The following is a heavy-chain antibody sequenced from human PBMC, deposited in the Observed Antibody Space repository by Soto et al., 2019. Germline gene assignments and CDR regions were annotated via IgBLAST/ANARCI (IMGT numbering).Heavy chain of an antibody. CDR1: GGSISSGDYY. D-gene: IGHD6-13*01. Sequence: SETLSLTCTVSGGSISSGDYYWSWIRQPPGKGLEWIGYIYYSGSTYYNPSLKSRVTISVDTSKNQFSLKLSSVTAADTAVYYCAREVAAAGTMSAFDIWGQGTMVTVSS. CDR3: AREVAAAGTMSAFDI. CDR2: IYYSGST. J-gene: IGHJ3*02. V-gene: IGHV4-30-4*01.